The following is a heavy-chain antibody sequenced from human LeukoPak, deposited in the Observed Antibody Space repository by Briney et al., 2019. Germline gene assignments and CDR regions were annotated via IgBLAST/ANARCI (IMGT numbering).Heavy chain of an antibody. CDR1: GGTFSSYA. J-gene: IGHJ3*02. D-gene: IGHD4-17*01. Sequence: GASVKVSSKASGGTFSSYAISSVRQAPGQGLEWMGGIIPIFGTANYAQKFQGRVTITADESTSTAYMELSSLRSEDTAVYYCARDLIDYGDSHDAFDIWGQGTMVTVSS. V-gene: IGHV1-69*13. CDR3: ARDLIDYGDSHDAFDI. CDR2: IIPIFGTA.